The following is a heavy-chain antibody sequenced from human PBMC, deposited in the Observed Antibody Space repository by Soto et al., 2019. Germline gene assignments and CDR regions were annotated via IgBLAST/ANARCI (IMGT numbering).Heavy chain of an antibody. CDR3: AKDSNKYSSSLRGRYFDY. Sequence: EVQLLESGGGLVQRGGSPRLSCAASGFPFSRFFMRLVRPAPGKGLEWVSGISGGGSNTFYADYVKGRFTISRDNSKNTLLLQMNSLGAEDTAVYYCAKDSNKYSSSLRGRYFDYWGQGIGVTVSS. V-gene: IGHV3-23*01. J-gene: IGHJ4*02. CDR2: ISGGGSNT. D-gene: IGHD4-4*01. CDR1: GFPFSRFF.